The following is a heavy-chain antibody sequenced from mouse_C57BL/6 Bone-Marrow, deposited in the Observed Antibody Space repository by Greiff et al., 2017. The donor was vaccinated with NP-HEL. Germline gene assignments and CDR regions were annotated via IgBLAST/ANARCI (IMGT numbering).Heavy chain of an antibody. V-gene: IGHV5-6*01. CDR3: ARHGDSNYVGFYWYFDV. CDR1: GFTFSSYG. D-gene: IGHD2-5*01. CDR2: ISMGGSYN. Sequence: EVQLVESGGAFFPPGGSLKLCCAASGFTFSSYGMSWVRQTPDKRLEWVATISMGGSYNYYPDSVKGRFTISGDNAKNTRYLQMSSLKSEYTAMYYCARHGDSNYVGFYWYFDVWGTGTTVTVSS. J-gene: IGHJ1*03.